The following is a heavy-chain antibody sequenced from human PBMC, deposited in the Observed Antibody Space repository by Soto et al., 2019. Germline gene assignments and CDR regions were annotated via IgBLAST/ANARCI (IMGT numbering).Heavy chain of an antibody. V-gene: IGHV3-21*01. D-gene: IGHD6-19*01. CDR3: ARASYSSGWHTDY. J-gene: IGHJ4*02. CDR1: GFTFSSYT. Sequence: EVQLVESGGGLVKPGGSLRLSCAASGFTFSSYTMNWVRQAPGKGLEWVSSISSVSSYIYYADSVKGRFTISRDNAKNSQYLQMSRLRAEDKAVYYCARASYSSGWHTDYWGQGTLVTVSS. CDR2: ISSVSSYI.